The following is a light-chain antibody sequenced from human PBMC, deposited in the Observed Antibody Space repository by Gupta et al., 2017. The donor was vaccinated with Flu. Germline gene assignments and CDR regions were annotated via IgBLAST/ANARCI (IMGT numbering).Light chain of an antibody. Sequence: DIQMTQSPSSLSASVGDRVTITCRASQSISSYLNWYQQKPGKAPKLLIYAASSFQSGVPSRFSGSGSGTDFTLTISSLQPEDFATYYCQQSYSTPWTFGQETRVKIK. CDR3: QQSYSTPWT. CDR1: QSISSY. CDR2: AAS. J-gene: IGKJ1*01. V-gene: IGKV1-39*01.